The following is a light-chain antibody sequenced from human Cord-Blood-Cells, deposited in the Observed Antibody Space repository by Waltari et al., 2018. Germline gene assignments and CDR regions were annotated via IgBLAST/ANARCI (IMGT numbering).Light chain of an antibody. J-gene: IGKJ1*01. CDR3: QQYNSYSGT. CDR2: KAS. CDR1: QSISSR. V-gene: IGKV1-5*03. Sequence: DIQMTQSPSTLSASVGDRVTSTCRASQSISSRLAWYQQKPGKAPKLLIYKASSLESGVPSRFSGSGSGTEFTLTISSLQPDDFATYYCQQYNSYSGTFGQGTKVEIK.